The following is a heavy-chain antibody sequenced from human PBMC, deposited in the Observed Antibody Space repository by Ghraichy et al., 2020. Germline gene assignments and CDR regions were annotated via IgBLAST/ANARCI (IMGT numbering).Heavy chain of an antibody. CDR2: ISSSGSTI. J-gene: IGHJ6*02. V-gene: IGHV3-11*01. Sequence: GGSLRLSCAASGFTFSDYYMSWIRQAPGKGLEWVSYISSSGSTIYYADSVKGRFTISRDNAKNSLYLQMNSLRAEDTAVYYCAKELAADFTGYYYGMDVWGQGTTVTVSS. CDR3: AKELAADFTGYYYGMDV. CDR1: GFTFSDYY. D-gene: IGHD2-8*02.